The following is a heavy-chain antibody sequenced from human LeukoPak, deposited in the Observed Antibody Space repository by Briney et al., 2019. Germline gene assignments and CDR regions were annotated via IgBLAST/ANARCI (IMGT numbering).Heavy chain of an antibody. CDR1: GFTFSSYA. CDR3: ARVGIVGASFDY. J-gene: IGHJ4*02. CDR2: ISSISSTI. V-gene: IGHV3-48*01. D-gene: IGHD1-26*01. Sequence: PGGSLRLSCAASGFTFSSYAMSWVRQAPGKGLEWVSYISSISSTIYYADSVKGRFTISRDNDKNSLYLQMNSLRAEDTAVYYCARVGIVGASFDYWGQGTLVTVSS.